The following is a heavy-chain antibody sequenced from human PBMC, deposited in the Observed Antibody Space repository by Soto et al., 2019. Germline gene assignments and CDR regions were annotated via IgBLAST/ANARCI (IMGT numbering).Heavy chain of an antibody. J-gene: IGHJ6*02. Sequence: EVQLVESGGGLVQPGGSLRLSCAASGFTFSSYSMNWVRQAPGKGLEWVSYISSSSSTIYYADSVKGRFTISRDNAKNSLYLQMNSLRDEDTAVYYCARDVAVAGEYYYYYGMDVWGQGTTVTVSS. V-gene: IGHV3-48*02. CDR3: ARDVAVAGEYYYYYGMDV. D-gene: IGHD6-19*01. CDR2: ISSSSSTI. CDR1: GFTFSSYS.